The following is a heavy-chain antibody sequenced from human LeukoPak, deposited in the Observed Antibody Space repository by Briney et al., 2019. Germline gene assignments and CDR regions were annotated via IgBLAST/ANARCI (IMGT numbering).Heavy chain of an antibody. Sequence: GGSLRLSCAASGFTFSNYWMSWVRQAPGKGLEWVANIKKDGSEKYYVDSVKGRFTISRDNTKNSLYLQMNSLRAEDTGVYYCARYGPNDSPCDYWGQGTLVTVSS. J-gene: IGHJ4*02. CDR2: IKKDGSEK. CDR1: GFTFSNYW. CDR3: ARYGPNDSPCDY. V-gene: IGHV3-7*01. D-gene: IGHD3-3*01.